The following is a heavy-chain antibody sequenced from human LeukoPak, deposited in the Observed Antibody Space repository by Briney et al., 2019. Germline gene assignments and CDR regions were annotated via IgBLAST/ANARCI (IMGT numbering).Heavy chain of an antibody. D-gene: IGHD1-26*01. V-gene: IGHV3-33*01. CDR1: GFTFSSNG. CDR3: ARSVGATMDWFDP. Sequence: GRSLRLSCAASGFTFSSNGMCWVRQAPGKGLEWVAVIWYDGSNKYYADSVKGRFTISRDNSKNTLYLEMNSLRGEDTAVYYCARSVGATMDWFDPWGQGTRVRVLS. J-gene: IGHJ5*02. CDR2: IWYDGSNK.